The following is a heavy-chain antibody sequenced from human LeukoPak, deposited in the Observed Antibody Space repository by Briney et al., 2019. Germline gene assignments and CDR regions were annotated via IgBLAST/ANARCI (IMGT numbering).Heavy chain of an antibody. D-gene: IGHD3-22*01. CDR3: ARAPDISGYEATPDFFDI. CDR1: GYTYRTYS. J-gene: IGHJ3*02. V-gene: IGHV1-18*04. Sequence: GASVKVSCKASGYTYRTYSIAWVRQAPGQGLEWMGWISGYNGHTNYAQQVQGRVTMTTDTSTSTAYMELRSLRSDDTAVYYCARAPDISGYEATPDFFDIWGQGTRVTVSS. CDR2: ISGYNGHT.